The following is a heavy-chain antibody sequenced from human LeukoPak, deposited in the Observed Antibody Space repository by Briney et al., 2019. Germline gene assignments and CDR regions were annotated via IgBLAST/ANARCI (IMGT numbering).Heavy chain of an antibody. CDR2: ISSSSSYI. CDR1: GFTFSSYA. Sequence: PGGSLRLSCAASGFTFSSYAMSWVRQAPGKGLEWVSAISSSSSYIYYADSVKGRFTISRDNAKNSLYLQMNSLRAEDTAVYYCARDRTYSSSWNWFDPWGQGTLVTVSS. J-gene: IGHJ5*02. CDR3: ARDRTYSSSWNWFDP. V-gene: IGHV3-21*01. D-gene: IGHD6-13*01.